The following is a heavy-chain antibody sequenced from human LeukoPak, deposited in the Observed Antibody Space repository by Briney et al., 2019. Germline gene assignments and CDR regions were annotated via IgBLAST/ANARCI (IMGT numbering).Heavy chain of an antibody. D-gene: IGHD1-26*01. Sequence: PSETLSLTCTVSGGSISSSTYYWGWIRQPPGKGLEWIGIIYYSGSTYYNPSLKSRVTVSVDTSKNQFSLRLNSVTAADTAVYYCARGKGIRGARNWIDPWGQGTLVTVSS. V-gene: IGHV4-39*01. J-gene: IGHJ5*02. CDR1: GGSISSSTYY. CDR3: ARGKGIRGARNWIDP. CDR2: IYYSGST.